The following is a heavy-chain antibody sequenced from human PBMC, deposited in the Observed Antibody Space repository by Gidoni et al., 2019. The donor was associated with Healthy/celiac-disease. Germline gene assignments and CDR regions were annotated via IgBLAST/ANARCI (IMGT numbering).Heavy chain of an antibody. CDR2: IKQDGSEK. J-gene: IGHJ4*02. Sequence: DVQLVESGGGLVQLGGSLRLSCAASCFTFSSYCMSWIRQAPGKGLEWVANIKQDGSEKYYVDSVKGRFTISRDNAKKSLYLQMNSLRAEDTAVYYCASVRSKREYFDYWGQGTLVTVSS. D-gene: IGHD4-17*01. CDR3: ASVRSKREYFDY. V-gene: IGHV3-7*01. CDR1: CFTFSSYC.